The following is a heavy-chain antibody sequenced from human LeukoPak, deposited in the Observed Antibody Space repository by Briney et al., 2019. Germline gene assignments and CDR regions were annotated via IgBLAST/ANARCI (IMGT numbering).Heavy chain of an antibody. CDR2: ISYDGSDK. D-gene: IGHD3-16*01. V-gene: IGHV3-30*01. J-gene: IGHJ6*03. CDR1: GFTFSRFA. CDR3: ARAGFGAGDYYYHMDV. Sequence: PGGSLRLSCAASGFTFSRFAFQWVRQAPGKGLEWVTAISYDGSDKFYADSVKGRFTISRVSSKNTLYLQMNSLRTEDTALYYCARAGFGAGDYYYHMDVWGKGTTVTVSS.